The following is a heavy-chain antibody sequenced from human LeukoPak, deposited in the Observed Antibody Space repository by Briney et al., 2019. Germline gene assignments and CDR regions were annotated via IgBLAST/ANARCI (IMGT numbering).Heavy chain of an antibody. CDR2: IKQDGSEK. J-gene: IGHJ3*02. CDR3: AREPVVVRFDDAFDI. Sequence: PGGSLRLSCAASGFTFSSYWMSWVRQAPGKGLEWVANIKQDGSEKYYVDSVKGRFTISRDNAKNSLYLQMNSLRAEDTAVYYCAREPVVVRFDDAFDIWGQGTMVTVSS. D-gene: IGHD3-10*01. CDR1: GFTFSSYW. V-gene: IGHV3-7*01.